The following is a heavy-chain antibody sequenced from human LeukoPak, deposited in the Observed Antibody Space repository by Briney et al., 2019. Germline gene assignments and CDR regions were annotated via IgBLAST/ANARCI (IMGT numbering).Heavy chain of an antibody. CDR1: GFSFSSYW. Sequence: GGSLRLPCAASGFSFSSYWMHWVRQAPGKGLVWVSRINSNGRSTSYADSVKGRFTISRDNAKNTLYLEMNNLRAEDTAVYYCTRDVWGDRDNYFDCWGQGTLVTVSS. V-gene: IGHV3-74*01. D-gene: IGHD2-8*01. CDR2: INSNGRST. J-gene: IGHJ4*02. CDR3: TRDVWGDRDNYFDC.